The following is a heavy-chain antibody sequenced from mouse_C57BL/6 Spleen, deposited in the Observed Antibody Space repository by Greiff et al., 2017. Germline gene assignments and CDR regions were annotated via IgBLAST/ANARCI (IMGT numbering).Heavy chain of an antibody. V-gene: IGHV1-59*01. CDR1: GYTFTSYW. CDR3: SRGGGNYGGDWFAY. J-gene: IGHJ3*01. Sequence: QVQLQQPGAELVRPGTSVKLSCKASGYTFTSYWMHWVKQRPGQGLEWIGVIDPSDSYTNYNQKFKGKATLTVDTSSSTAYMQLSSLTSEDSAVYDCSRGGGNYGGDWFAYWGQGTLVTVSA. D-gene: IGHD2-1*01. CDR2: IDPSDSYT.